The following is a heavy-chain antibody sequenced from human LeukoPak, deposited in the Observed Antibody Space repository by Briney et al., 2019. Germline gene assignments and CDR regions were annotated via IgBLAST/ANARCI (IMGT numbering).Heavy chain of an antibody. V-gene: IGHV4-39*01. CDR2: IYYSGST. Sequence: PSETLSLTCTVSGGSVSNTDFYWGWIRQPPGKGLQWIGNIYYSGSTYYNPSLNSRVTMSVDTSKNQFSLKMTSVTAADTAVYYCARLTKGRYFDYIFDYWGQGTLFTVSS. CDR1: GGSVSNTDFY. J-gene: IGHJ4*02. CDR3: ARLTKGRYFDYIFDY. D-gene: IGHD3-9*01.